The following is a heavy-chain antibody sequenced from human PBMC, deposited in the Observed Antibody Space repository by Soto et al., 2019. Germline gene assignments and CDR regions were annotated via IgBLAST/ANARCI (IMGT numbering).Heavy chain of an antibody. Sequence: ASVKVSCKASGYTFTGYYMHWVRQAPGQGLEWMGWINPNSGGTNYAQKFQGWVTMTRDTSISTAYMELSRLRSDDTAVYYCARDTLLTDHAFDIWGQGTMVTVSS. CDR2: INPNSGGT. CDR1: GYTFTGYY. D-gene: IGHD3-9*01. CDR3: ARDTLLTDHAFDI. J-gene: IGHJ3*02. V-gene: IGHV1-2*04.